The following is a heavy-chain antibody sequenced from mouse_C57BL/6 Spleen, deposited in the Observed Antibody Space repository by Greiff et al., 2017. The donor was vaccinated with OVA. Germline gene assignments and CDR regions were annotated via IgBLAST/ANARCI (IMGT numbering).Heavy chain of an antibody. V-gene: IGHV1-85*01. CDR3: ARKGVYSGFDY. CDR1: GYTFTSYD. CDR2: IYPRDGST. D-gene: IGHD1-1*01. Sequence: VQLQQSGPELVKPGASVKLSCKASGYTFTSYDINWVKQRPGQGLEWIGWIYPRDGSTKYNEKFKGKATLTVDTSSSTAYMELHSLTSEDAAVYFSARKGVYSGFDYWGQGTTLTVSA. J-gene: IGHJ2*01.